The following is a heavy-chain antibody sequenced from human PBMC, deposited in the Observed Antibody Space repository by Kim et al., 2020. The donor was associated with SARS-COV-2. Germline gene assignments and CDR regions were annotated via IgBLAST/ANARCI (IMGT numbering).Heavy chain of an antibody. J-gene: IGHJ4*02. CDR3: ARPRSGSYYGYFDY. Sequence: GGSLRLSCAAPGFSFSSYAMYWVRQAPGKGLEWVAVISYDGINKYYADSVKGRFTISRDNSKNTLYLQMNSLRSEDTAVYYCARPRSGSYYGYFDYWGQGTLVTVSS. CDR2: ISYDGINK. CDR1: GFSFSSYA. V-gene: IGHV3-30*04. D-gene: IGHD1-26*01.